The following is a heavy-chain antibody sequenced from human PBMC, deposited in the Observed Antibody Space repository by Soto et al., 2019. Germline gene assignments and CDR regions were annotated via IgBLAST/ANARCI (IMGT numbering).Heavy chain of an antibody. CDR3: ARLGVVPAAHDAFDI. CDR1: GYTFTGYY. V-gene: IGHV1-2*04. D-gene: IGHD2-2*01. Sequence: ASVKVSCKASGYTFTGYYMHWVRQAPGQGLEWMGWINPNSGGTNYAQKFQGWVTMTRDTSISTAYMGLSRLRSDDTAVYYCARLGVVPAAHDAFDIWGQGTMVTVSS. CDR2: INPNSGGT. J-gene: IGHJ3*02.